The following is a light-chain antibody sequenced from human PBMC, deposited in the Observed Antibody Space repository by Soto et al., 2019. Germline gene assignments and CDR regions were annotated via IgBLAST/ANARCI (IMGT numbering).Light chain of an antibody. V-gene: IGKV3-15*01. CDR2: GAS. J-gene: IGKJ3*01. CDR3: QQYNNWPFT. CDR1: QSISSN. Sequence: EIVMTQSPATLSVSPGERATLSCRASQSISSNLAWYQQKPGQAPRRLIYGASTRATGIPATFSGSGSGTEFTLTIRSLQTEDFAVYYCQQYNNWPFTFGPGTKGDI.